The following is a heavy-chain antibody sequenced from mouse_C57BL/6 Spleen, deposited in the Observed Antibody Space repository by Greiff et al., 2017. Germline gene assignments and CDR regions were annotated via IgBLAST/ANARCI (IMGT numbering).Heavy chain of an antibody. J-gene: IGHJ1*03. CDR3: ARNLGPSSGYMYWYFDV. V-gene: IGHV2-9-1*01. CDR1: GFSLTSYA. CDR2: IWTGGGT. Sequence: VKLMESGPGLVAPSQSLSITCTVSGFSLTSYAISWVRQPPGKGLEWLGVIWTGGGTNYNSALKSRLSISKDNSKSQVFLKMNSLQTDDTARYYCARNLGPSSGYMYWYFDVWGTGTTVTVSS. D-gene: IGHD1-1*01.